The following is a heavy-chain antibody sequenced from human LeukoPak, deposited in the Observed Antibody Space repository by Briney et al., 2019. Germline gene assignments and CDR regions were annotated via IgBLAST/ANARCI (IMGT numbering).Heavy chain of an antibody. CDR3: ARARGSYYYYMDV. V-gene: IGHV3-30*03. Sequence: PGRSLRLSCAVSGFTFSSYGMHWVRQAPGKGLEWVAVISYDGSNQYYADSVKGRFTVSRDNAKNSLYLQMNSLRAEDTAVYYCARARGSYYYYMDVWGKGTTVTVSS. D-gene: IGHD3-16*01. CDR2: ISYDGSNQ. CDR1: GFTFSSYG. J-gene: IGHJ6*03.